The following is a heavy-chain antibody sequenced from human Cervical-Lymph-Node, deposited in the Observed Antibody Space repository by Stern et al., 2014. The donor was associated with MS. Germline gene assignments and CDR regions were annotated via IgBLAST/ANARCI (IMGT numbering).Heavy chain of an antibody. V-gene: IGHV1-18*01. CDR2: ISAYNGNT. CDR1: GYTFTSYG. Sequence: QLVQSGAEVKKPGASVKVSCKASGYTFTSYGISWVRQAPGQGLEWMGWISAYNGNTNYAQKLQGRVTMTTDTSTSTAYMELRSLRSDDTAVYYCVRVRTTVTSYYYYGMDVWGQGTTVTVSS. D-gene: IGHD4-17*01. J-gene: IGHJ6*02. CDR3: VRVRTTVTSYYYYGMDV.